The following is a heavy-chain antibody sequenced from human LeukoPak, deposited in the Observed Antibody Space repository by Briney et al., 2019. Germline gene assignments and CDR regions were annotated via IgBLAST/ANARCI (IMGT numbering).Heavy chain of an antibody. Sequence: GSLRLSCAASGFTFSSYWMSWVRQAPGKGLEWVANIKQDGSEKYYVDSVKGRFTISRDNAKNSLYLQMNSLRAEDTAVYYCARDGDYYDSSGYYSLIDYWGQGTLVTVSS. CDR1: GFTFSSYW. CDR2: IKQDGSEK. CDR3: ARDGDYYDSSGYYSLIDY. V-gene: IGHV3-7*01. J-gene: IGHJ4*02. D-gene: IGHD3-22*01.